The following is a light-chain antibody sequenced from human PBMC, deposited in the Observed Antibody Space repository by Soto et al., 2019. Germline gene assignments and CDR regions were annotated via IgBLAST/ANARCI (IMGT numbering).Light chain of an antibody. CDR3: AASDDSLNGVV. J-gene: IGLJ2*01. CDR2: YDN. V-gene: IGLV1-36*01. Sequence: QSVLTQPPSVSEAPRQRVSISCSGSSSNNGNNAVNWYQQLPGKAPKLLIYYDNLLPSGVSDRFSGSKSGTSASLAISGLHSEDEADYYCAASDDSLNGVVFGGGTKLTVL. CDR1: SSNNGNNA.